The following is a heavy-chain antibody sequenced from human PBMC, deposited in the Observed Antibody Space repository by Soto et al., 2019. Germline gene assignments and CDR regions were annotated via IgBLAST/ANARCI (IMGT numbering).Heavy chain of an antibody. J-gene: IGHJ4*02. Sequence: PSETLSLTCAVYGGSFSGHYWSWIRQPPGKGLEWIGEINQGGTTNYNPSLKSRVTMSVDTSKNQFSLKLSSVTAADTAVYYCARGVTGYSSSWYASWGQGTLATVSS. CDR3: ARGVTGYSSSWYAS. CDR1: GGSFSGHY. D-gene: IGHD6-13*01. CDR2: INQGGTT. V-gene: IGHV4-34*01.